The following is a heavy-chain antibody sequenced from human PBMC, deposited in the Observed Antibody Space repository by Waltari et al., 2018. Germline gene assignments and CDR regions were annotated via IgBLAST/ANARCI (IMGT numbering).Heavy chain of an antibody. CDR2: LSGSGGTK. CDR1: GFTFTNYA. D-gene: IGHD7-27*01. Sequence: EVQLVESGGGLIQPGGSLRLSCAASGFTFTNYAMSWVRQGPGKWLQWGSTLSGSGGTKYYADSVKGRFTVSRDNSRNTLFLQMNNLRAEDTAVYYCAKVTGGSFDFWGQGTLVTVSS. J-gene: IGHJ4*02. V-gene: IGHV3-23*04. CDR3: AKVTGGSFDF.